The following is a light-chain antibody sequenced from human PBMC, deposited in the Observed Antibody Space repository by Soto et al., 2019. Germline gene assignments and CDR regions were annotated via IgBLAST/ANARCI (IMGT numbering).Light chain of an antibody. CDR2: DAS. CDR3: QQRKSRPLT. Sequence: EIVLTQSPATLPLSPGERATLSCRASQSISSSLAWYQQKAGQAPRLLIYDASNRATGIPAKFSGSGSETDFTLTISFLEPEDFAVYYCQQRKSRPLTFGGGTRIEIK. CDR1: QSISSS. J-gene: IGKJ4*01. V-gene: IGKV3-11*01.